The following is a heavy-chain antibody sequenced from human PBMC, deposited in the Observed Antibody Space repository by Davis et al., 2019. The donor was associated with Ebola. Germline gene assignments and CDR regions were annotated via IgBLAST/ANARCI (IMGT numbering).Heavy chain of an antibody. CDR3: ARDYGLFFDY. CDR2: IIPIFGTA. J-gene: IGHJ4*02. V-gene: IGHV1-69*05. D-gene: IGHD4-17*01. CDR1: GGTFSSYA. Sequence: AASVKVSCKASGGTFSSYAISWVRQAPGQGLEWMGGIIPIFGTANYAQKLQGRVTMTTDTSTSTAYMELRSLRSDDTAVYYCARDYGLFFDYWGQGTLVTVSS.